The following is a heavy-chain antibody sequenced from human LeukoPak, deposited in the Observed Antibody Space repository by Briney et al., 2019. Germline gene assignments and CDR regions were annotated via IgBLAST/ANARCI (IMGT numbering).Heavy chain of an antibody. CDR1: GFTFSGYG. CDR2: IRYDGSNK. Sequence: GGSLRLSCAASGFTFSGYGMHWVRQAPGKGLEWVAFIRYDGSNKYYADSVKGRFTISRDNSKNTLYLQMNSLRAEDTAVYYCAKDSRFLEWLSGNWFDPWGQGTLVTVSS. J-gene: IGHJ5*02. V-gene: IGHV3-30*02. CDR3: AKDSRFLEWLSGNWFDP. D-gene: IGHD3-3*01.